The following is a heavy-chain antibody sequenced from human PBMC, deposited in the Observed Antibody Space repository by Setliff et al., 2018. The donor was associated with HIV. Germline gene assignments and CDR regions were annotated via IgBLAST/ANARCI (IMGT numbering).Heavy chain of an antibody. CDR3: ARDRPKWEPLSAVDY. J-gene: IGHJ4*02. D-gene: IGHD1-26*01. CDR1: VFTFNNYG. Sequence: PGGSLRLSCAASVFTFNNYGMNWVRQAPGKGLEWVAFIRYDGSQKYYVDSVKGRFTISRDNSKNTLYLQMNSLRVEDTAVYYCARDRPKWEPLSAVDYWGQGALVTVSS. CDR2: IRYDGSQK. V-gene: IGHV3-30*02.